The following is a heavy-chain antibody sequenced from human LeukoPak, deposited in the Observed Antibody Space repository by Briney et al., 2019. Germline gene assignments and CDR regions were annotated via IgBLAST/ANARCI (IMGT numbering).Heavy chain of an antibody. CDR3: AAGYCSGGSCYSGTDY. J-gene: IGHJ4*02. V-gene: IGHV1-2*06. D-gene: IGHD2-15*01. Sequence: ASVKVSCKASGYTFTTYYMHWVRQAPGQGLEWMGRINPNSGGTNYAQKFQGRVTMTRDTSISTAYMELSRLRSDDTAVYYCAAGYCSGGSCYSGTDYWGQGTLVTVSS. CDR2: INPNSGGT. CDR1: GYTFTTYY.